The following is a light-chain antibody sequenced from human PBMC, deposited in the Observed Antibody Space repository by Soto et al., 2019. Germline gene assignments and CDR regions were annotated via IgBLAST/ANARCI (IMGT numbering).Light chain of an antibody. J-gene: IGKJ1*01. V-gene: IGKV1-5*03. CDR2: KAS. CDR3: QHYNRNPET. CDR1: QAISSW. Sequence: DIQMTQSPSTLSGSVGDRVTITCRASQAISSWLAWYQQKPGKAPKLLIYKASTLKSGVPSRFSGSGSGTEFTLTISSLQPDDFATYYCQHYNRNPETFGHGTPGEL.